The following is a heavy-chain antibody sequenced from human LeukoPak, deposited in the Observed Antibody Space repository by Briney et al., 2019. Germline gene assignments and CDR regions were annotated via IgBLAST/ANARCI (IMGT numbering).Heavy chain of an antibody. V-gene: IGHV4-4*02. CDR3: ARDGGPSTVTTTFDP. Sequence: SETLSLTCAVSGGSISSSNWWSWVRQPPGKGLEWIGEIYHSGSTNYNPSLKSRVTISVDKSKNQFSLKLSSVTAADTAVYYCARDGGPSTVTTTFDPWGQGTLVTVSS. CDR2: IYHSGST. CDR1: GGSISSSNW. D-gene: IGHD4-17*01. J-gene: IGHJ5*02.